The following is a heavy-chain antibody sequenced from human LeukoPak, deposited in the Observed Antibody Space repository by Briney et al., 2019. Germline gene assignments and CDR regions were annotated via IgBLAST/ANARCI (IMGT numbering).Heavy chain of an antibody. CDR3: ARVVCSGGACSPLVPHYYYRMDV. CDR2: ISAYNGNT. CDR1: GYTFTSYG. Sequence: ASVKVSCKASGYTFTSYGISWVRQAPGQGLEWMGWISAYNGNTNYAQKFQGRVTMTRNTSISTAYMELSSLRSEDTAVYYCARVVCSGGACSPLVPHYYYRMDVWGQGTTVTVSS. V-gene: IGHV1-18*01. J-gene: IGHJ6*02. D-gene: IGHD2-15*01.